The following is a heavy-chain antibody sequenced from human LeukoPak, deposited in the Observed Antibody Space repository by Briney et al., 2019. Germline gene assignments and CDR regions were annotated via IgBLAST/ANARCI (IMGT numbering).Heavy chain of an antibody. V-gene: IGHV5-10-1*01. J-gene: IGHJ4*02. CDR2: IDPTDSYT. Sequence: GESLKISCKGSGYSFTSYWISWVCQMPGKGLEWMGRIDPTDSYTNCSPSFQGHVTISADKSINTAYLQWSSLKASDSAMYYCARQEGFCRGGSCWGYWGQGTLVTVSS. D-gene: IGHD2-15*01. CDR1: GYSFTSYW. CDR3: ARQEGFCRGGSCWGY.